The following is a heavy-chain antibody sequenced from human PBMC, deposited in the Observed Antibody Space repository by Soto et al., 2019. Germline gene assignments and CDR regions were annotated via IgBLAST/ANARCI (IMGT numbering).Heavy chain of an antibody. Sequence: EVPLVESGGGLVQPGGSLRLSCAASGFAVSRNYMFWVRQAPGKGLEWVSIIYSGGSTYYADSVKGRFTISRDNSKNTLYLQMNSLRVEDTAVYYCAPSIRGVPYWGQGTLVTVSS. CDR1: GFAVSRNY. CDR3: APSIRGVPY. J-gene: IGHJ4*02. CDR2: IYSGGST. V-gene: IGHV3-66*01. D-gene: IGHD3-10*01.